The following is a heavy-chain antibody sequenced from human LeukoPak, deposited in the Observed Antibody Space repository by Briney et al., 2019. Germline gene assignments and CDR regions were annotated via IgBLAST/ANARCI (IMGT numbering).Heavy chain of an antibody. V-gene: IGHV3-74*01. J-gene: IGHJ4*02. Sequence: PGGSLSLSCAASGFTFSSYWMHWVRQAPGKGLVWVSRINSDGSSTSYADSVKGRFTISRDNAKNTLYLQMNSLRAEDTAVYYCARDQDYYDFWSGYYTLFDYWGQGTLVTVSS. CDR1: GFTFSSYW. CDR3: ARDQDYYDFWSGYYTLFDY. CDR2: INSDGSST. D-gene: IGHD3-3*01.